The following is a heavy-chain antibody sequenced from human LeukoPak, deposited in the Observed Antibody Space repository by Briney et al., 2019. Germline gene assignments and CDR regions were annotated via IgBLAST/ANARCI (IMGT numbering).Heavy chain of an antibody. V-gene: IGHV3-9*01. CDR1: GFSFDDDT. CDR2: ISWNSGTI. J-gene: IGHJ6*03. Sequence: GRSLRLSCAASGFSFDDDTMHWVRQGPGKGLEWVSGISWNSGTIGYADSVKGRFTISRDNAKDSLYLQMNSLRPEDTALYYCAKDPYMDVWGEGTTVTVSS. CDR3: AKDPYMDV.